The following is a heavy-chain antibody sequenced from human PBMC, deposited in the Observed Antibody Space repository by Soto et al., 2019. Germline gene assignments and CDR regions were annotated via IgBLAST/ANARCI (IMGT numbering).Heavy chain of an antibody. Sequence: SVKVSCKASGGTFSSYAISWVRQAPGQGLEWMGGIIPIFGTANYAQKFQGRVTITADESTSTAYMELSSLRSEDTAVYYCARDKTNYYGSGSTNYYYYYGMDVWGQGTTVTVSS. CDR3: ARDKTNYYGSGSTNYYYYYGMDV. J-gene: IGHJ6*02. CDR1: GGTFSSYA. CDR2: IIPIFGTA. D-gene: IGHD3-10*01. V-gene: IGHV1-69*13.